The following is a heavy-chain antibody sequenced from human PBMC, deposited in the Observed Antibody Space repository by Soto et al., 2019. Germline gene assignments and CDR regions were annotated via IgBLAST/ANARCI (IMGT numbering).Heavy chain of an antibody. CDR3: TTDSYVSGSYICRGGSGSSVDAFDI. CDR1: GFTCSNAW. Sequence: LSCAASGFTCSNAWMSWVRQAPGKGLEWVGRIKSKTDGGTTDYAAPVKGRFTISRDDSKNTLYLQMNSLKTEDTAVYYCTTDSYVSGSYICRGGSGSSVDAFDIWGQGPTVPFSS. D-gene: IGHD2-15*01. CDR2: IKSKTDGGTT. J-gene: IGHJ3*02. V-gene: IGHV3-15*01.